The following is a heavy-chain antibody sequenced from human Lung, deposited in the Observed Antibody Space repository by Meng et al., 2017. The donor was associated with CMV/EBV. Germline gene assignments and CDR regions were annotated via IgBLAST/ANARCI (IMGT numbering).Heavy chain of an antibody. J-gene: IGHJ4*02. V-gene: IGHV3-7*01. D-gene: IGHD3-22*01. CDR2: INQGGSEK. Sequence: GESXKISCTASGFTISSYWMGWVRQAPGRGLEWVASINQGGSEKYYVASVMGRFTVSRDNAKNSLYLQMNSLRAEDTAIYYCATSSSGFFDNWGQGALVTVSS. CDR1: GFTISSYW. CDR3: ATSSSGFFDN.